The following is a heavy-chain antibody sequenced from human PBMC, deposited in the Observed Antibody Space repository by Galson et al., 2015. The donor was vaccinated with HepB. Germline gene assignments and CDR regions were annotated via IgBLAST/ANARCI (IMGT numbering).Heavy chain of an antibody. Sequence: QSGAEVKKPGESLRISCQASGYNFPTYWISWVRQVPGKGLEWVARIDPSDSYTNYNPSFQGHVTISTDKSSNTVFLQWTNLKASDTALYFCAREGYSSNWYYWFDPWGQGTLVTVSS. CDR1: GYNFPTYW. CDR2: IDPSDSYT. CDR3: AREGYSSNWYYWFDP. V-gene: IGHV5-10-1*01. D-gene: IGHD6-19*01. J-gene: IGHJ5*02.